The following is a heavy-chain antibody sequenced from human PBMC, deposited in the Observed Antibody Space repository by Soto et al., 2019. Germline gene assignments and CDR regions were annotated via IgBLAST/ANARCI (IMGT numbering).Heavy chain of an antibody. CDR1: GGTFSSYA. V-gene: IGHV1-69*13. CDR3: ARVPAVAGTYYYYYYGMDV. D-gene: IGHD6-19*01. J-gene: IGHJ6*02. Sequence: SVKVSCEASGGTFSSYAISWVRQAPGQGLEWMGGIIPIFGTANYAQKFQGRVTITADESTSTAYMELSSLRSEDTAVYYCARVPAVAGTYYYYYYGMDVWGQGTTVTVSS. CDR2: IIPIFGTA.